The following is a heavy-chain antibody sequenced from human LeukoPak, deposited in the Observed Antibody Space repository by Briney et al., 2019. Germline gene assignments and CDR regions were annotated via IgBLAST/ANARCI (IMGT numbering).Heavy chain of an antibody. CDR1: GGSISSSNW. Sequence: TSGTLSLTCAVSGGSISSSNWWSWVRQPPGKGLEWIGEIYHSGSTNYNPSLKSRVTISVDKSKNQFSLKLASVTAADTAIYYCAKGAGGFSYYNWFDPWGQGTLVTVSS. V-gene: IGHV4-4*02. CDR2: IYHSGST. J-gene: IGHJ5*02. CDR3: AKGAGGFSYYNWFDP. D-gene: IGHD5-18*01.